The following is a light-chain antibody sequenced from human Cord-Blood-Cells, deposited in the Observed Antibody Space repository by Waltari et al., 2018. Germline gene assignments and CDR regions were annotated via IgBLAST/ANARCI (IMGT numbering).Light chain of an antibody. V-gene: IGLV1-44*01. J-gene: IGLJ1*01. CDR2: SNN. Sequence: QSVLTQPPSASGTPGQRVTISCSGSSSNIGSNTVNWYQQLPGTAPKLLIYSNNQPPSGVPDRFSGAKSGTSASLASSGLQSEDEADYYCAAWDDSLNGYVFGTGTKVTVL. CDR1: SSNIGSNT. CDR3: AAWDDSLNGYV.